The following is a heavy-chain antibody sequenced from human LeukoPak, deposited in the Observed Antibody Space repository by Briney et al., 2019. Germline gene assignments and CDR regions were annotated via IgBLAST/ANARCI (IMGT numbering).Heavy chain of an antibody. Sequence: SETLSLTCTVSGGSISSGGYYWSWVRQHPGKGLEWIGYIYYSGSTYYNPSLKSRVTISVDTSKNQFSLKLSSVTAADTAVYYCARDGRTADYGGFDPWGQGTLVTVSS. CDR3: ARDGRTADYGGFDP. D-gene: IGHD4-17*01. J-gene: IGHJ5*02. V-gene: IGHV4-31*03. CDR1: GGSISSGGYY. CDR2: IYYSGST.